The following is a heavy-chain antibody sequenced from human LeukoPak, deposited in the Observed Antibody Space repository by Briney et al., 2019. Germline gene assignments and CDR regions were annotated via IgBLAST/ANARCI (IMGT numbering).Heavy chain of an antibody. Sequence: SETLSLTCTVSGGSISSYYWSWIRQPAGKGLEWIGRIYTSGSTNYNPSLKSRVTISVDTSKNQFSLNLNSVTAADTAVYYCTRHPGGNAAHRFDYWGQGFLVTVSS. CDR1: GGSISSYY. J-gene: IGHJ4*02. V-gene: IGHV4-4*07. CDR3: TRHPGGNAAHRFDY. CDR2: IYTSGST. D-gene: IGHD4-23*01.